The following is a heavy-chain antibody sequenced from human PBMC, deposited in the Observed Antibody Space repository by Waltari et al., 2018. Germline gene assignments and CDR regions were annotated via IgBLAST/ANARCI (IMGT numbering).Heavy chain of an antibody. V-gene: IGHV3-7*01. J-gene: IGHJ4*02. CDR3: ARGRNQDGYNAGGTSFDY. CDR2: IKQEGSEK. Sequence: EVQLVESGGGLVQPGGSLRLSCAASGFTFSSYWMSWVRQAPGKGLEWVANIKQEGSEKYYVDSVKGRFTISRDNSRNTLYLQMGSLRAEDMAVYYCARGRNQDGYNAGGTSFDYWGQGTLVTVSS. D-gene: IGHD5-12*01. CDR1: GFTFSSYW.